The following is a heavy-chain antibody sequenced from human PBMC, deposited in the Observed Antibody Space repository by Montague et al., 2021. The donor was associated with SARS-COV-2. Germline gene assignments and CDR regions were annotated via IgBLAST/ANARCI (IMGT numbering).Heavy chain of an antibody. CDR3: AKTRSTGLGWRFFDS. D-gene: IGHD4-23*01. V-gene: IGHV3-23*01. CDR2: ISGSGGTA. CDR1: GFNFNIYA. J-gene: IGHJ4*02. Sequence: SLRLSCAASGFNFNIYAMSWVRQAPGKGLEWTADISGSGGTADYGDAVKGRFTISRDNSKNTLFLQMDSLRAGDTAVYYCAKTRSTGLGWRFFDSWGQGTRVTVSS.